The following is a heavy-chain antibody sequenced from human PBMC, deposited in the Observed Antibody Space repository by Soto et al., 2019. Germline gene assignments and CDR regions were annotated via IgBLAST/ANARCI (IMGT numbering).Heavy chain of an antibody. CDR1: GFTFSSDW. D-gene: IGHD3-22*01. CDR3: ARGLFYYDGSGYLGY. CDR2: IKPDGSEK. V-gene: IGHV3-7*02. J-gene: IGHJ4*02. Sequence: PGGSLRLSCAASGFTFSSDWMSWVRQAPGKGLEWVANIKPDGSEKWYVDSVKGRFTISRDNAKNSLYLQMNSLRAEDTAVYYCARGLFYYDGSGYLGYWGQGTLVTVSS.